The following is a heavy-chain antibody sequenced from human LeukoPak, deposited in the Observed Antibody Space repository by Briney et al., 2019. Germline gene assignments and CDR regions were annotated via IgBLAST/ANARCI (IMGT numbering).Heavy chain of an antibody. CDR2: ISAYNGNT. J-gene: IGHJ4*02. CDR3: ARDRGSYCGGDCSIDY. D-gene: IGHD2-21*02. CDR1: GYTFTSYG. V-gene: IGHV1-18*01. Sequence: ASVKVSCKASGYTFTSYGISWVRQAPGQGLEWMGWISAYNGNTNYAQKLQGRVTMTTDTSTSTAYMELRSLRSDDTAVYYCARDRGSYCGGDCSIDYWGQGTLVTVFS.